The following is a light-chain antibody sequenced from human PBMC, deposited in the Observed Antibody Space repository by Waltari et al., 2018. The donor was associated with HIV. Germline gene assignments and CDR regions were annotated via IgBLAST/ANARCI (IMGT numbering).Light chain of an antibody. V-gene: IGLV3-10*01. J-gene: IGLJ3*02. CDR1: ALPKKY. Sequence: SYELTQPPSVSVSPGQTARITCSGDALPKKYAYWFQQKSGQAPVVVINVDSKRPSGIPVRFSGSSSGTVATLTISGAHAEDEAVYHCYSLDYSGNHGVFGGGTSLTVL. CDR2: VDS. CDR3: YSLDYSGNHGV.